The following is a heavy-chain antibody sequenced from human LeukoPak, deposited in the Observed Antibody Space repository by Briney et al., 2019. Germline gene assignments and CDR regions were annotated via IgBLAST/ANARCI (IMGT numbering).Heavy chain of an antibody. D-gene: IGHD6-19*01. CDR1: GFTFSSYW. J-gene: IGHJ4*02. Sequence: GESLRLSCAASGFTFSSYWMHCVRQAPGKGLVWVSRVNPQGSWTSYTYSVKGRFTISRDNAKDALHIRMDNLRVEYTAVYYCARARWSSTGWFLGYWGQGTLVTVSS. CDR2: VNPQGSWT. CDR3: ARARWSSTGWFLGY. V-gene: IGHV3-74*01.